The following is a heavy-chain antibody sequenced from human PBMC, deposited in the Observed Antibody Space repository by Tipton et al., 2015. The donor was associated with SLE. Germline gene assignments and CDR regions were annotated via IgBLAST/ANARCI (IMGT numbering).Heavy chain of an antibody. CDR3: ARGRNGRYIDY. CDR1: GFIFRNYD. CDR2: IGTAGDT. J-gene: IGHJ4*02. Sequence: SLRLSCAASGFIFRNYDMHWVRQTIGKGLEWVSAIGTAGDTFYQGSVKGRFTISRENAKNSFYLQLNNLRVGDTAVYYCARGRNGRYIDYWGQGTLVTVSS. D-gene: IGHD1-26*01. V-gene: IGHV3-13*01.